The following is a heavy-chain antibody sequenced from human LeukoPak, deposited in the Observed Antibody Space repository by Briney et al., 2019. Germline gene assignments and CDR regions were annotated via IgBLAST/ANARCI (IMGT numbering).Heavy chain of an antibody. Sequence: ASVKVSCKASGGTFISYAIGWVRQAPGQGLEWMGRIIPILGIANYAQKFQGRVTITADKSTSTAYMELSSLRSEDTAVYYCARVGTDYYYYGMDVWGQGTTVTVSS. V-gene: IGHV1-69*04. D-gene: IGHD1-1*01. J-gene: IGHJ6*02. CDR1: GGTFISYA. CDR2: IIPILGIA. CDR3: ARVGTDYYYYGMDV.